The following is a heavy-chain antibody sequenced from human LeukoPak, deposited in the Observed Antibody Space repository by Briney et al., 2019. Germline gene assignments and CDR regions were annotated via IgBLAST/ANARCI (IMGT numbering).Heavy chain of an antibody. CDR1: GYTFTSYY. CDR2: INPSGGST. CDR3: ARRGVVPAAMRDYYYYYMDV. V-gene: IGHV1-46*01. Sequence: ASVKVSCKASGYTFTSYYMHWVRQAPGQGLEWMGIINPSGGSTSYAQKFQGRVTMTRDMSTSTVYMELSSLRSEDTAVYYCARRGVVPAAMRDYYYYYMDVWGKGTTVTVSS. J-gene: IGHJ6*03. D-gene: IGHD2-2*01.